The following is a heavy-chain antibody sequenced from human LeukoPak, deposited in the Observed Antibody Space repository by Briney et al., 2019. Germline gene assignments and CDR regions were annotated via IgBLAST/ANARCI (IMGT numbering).Heavy chain of an antibody. CDR3: ARDRQSCSSSSCLVDS. D-gene: IGHD2-2*01. CDR1: GYTFTSYG. V-gene: IGHV1-18*01. CDR2: ISAYNGNT. J-gene: IGHJ4*02. Sequence: ASVKVSCKASGYTFTSYGISWVRQAPGQGLEWMGWISAYNGNTNYAQNLQGRVTMTTDTSTSTAYMELRSLRSGDTAVYYCARDRQSCSSSSCLVDSWGQGTLVTVSS.